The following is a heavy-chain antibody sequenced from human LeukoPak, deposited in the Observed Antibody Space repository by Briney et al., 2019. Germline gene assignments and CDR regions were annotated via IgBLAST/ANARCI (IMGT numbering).Heavy chain of an antibody. Sequence: SETLSLTCAVYGGSFSGYYWSWIRQPPGKELEWIGEINHSGSTNYNPSLKSRVTISVDTSKNQFSLKLSSVTAADTAVYYCANAVAEANWFDPWGQGTLVTVSS. V-gene: IGHV4-34*01. CDR1: GGSFSGYY. CDR3: ANAVAEANWFDP. J-gene: IGHJ5*02. CDR2: INHSGST. D-gene: IGHD6-19*01.